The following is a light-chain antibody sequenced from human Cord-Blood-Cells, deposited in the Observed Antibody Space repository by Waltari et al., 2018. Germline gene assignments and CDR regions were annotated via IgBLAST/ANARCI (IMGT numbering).Light chain of an antibody. V-gene: IGKV3-20*01. CDR3: QQYGSSPPYT. CDR2: GAS. Sequence: EIVLTQSPGTLSLSPGERATLSSRASQSVSSSYLAWYQQKPGQAPRLLIYGASSRATGIPDRFSGSESGTDFTLTISRLEPEDFAVYYCQQYGSSPPYTFGQGTKLEIK. J-gene: IGKJ2*01. CDR1: QSVSSSY.